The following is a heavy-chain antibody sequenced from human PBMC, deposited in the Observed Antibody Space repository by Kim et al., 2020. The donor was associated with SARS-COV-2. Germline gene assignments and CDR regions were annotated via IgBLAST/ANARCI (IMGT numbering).Heavy chain of an antibody. CDR3: AAAPPGQQIDP. CDR1: GDSISSYY. D-gene: IGHD6-13*01. CDR2: IYSSGST. V-gene: IGHV4-59*12. J-gene: IGHJ5*02. Sequence: SETLSLTCNVSGDSISSYYWTWIRQSPGKGLEWIGYIYSSGSTGYNPSLKSRVAISRDASKNQFSLKLRSVSAADTAVYYCAAAPPGQQIDPWGQGTLVT.